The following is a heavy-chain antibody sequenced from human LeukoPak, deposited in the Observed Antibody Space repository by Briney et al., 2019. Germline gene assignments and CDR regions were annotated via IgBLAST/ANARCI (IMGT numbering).Heavy chain of an antibody. D-gene: IGHD5-24*01. Sequence: AGGSLRLSCAASGFTVSRNYMSWVRQAPGKGLEWVSVIYSGGTTYYADSVKGRFTISRDNSKNTLYLQMNSLRAEDTAVYYCARGGRDGYNSGNWFDDWGQGTLVTVSS. J-gene: IGHJ4*02. CDR3: ARGGRDGYNSGNWFDD. CDR1: GFTVSRNY. V-gene: IGHV3-53*01. CDR2: IYSGGTT.